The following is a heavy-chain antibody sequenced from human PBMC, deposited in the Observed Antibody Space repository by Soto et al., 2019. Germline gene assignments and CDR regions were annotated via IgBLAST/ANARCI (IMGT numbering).Heavy chain of an antibody. J-gene: IGHJ4*02. CDR3: ATTRSY. V-gene: IGHV3-33*08. Sequence: GGSLRLSCAASGFTFSSYGMHWVRQAPGKGLEWVAVIWFDGSNKFYADSVKGRFTISRDNSKNTVSLQMNSLRDEVSAAYYYATTRSYCGQGTLVTGSS. CDR2: IWFDGSNK. CDR1: GFTFSSYG.